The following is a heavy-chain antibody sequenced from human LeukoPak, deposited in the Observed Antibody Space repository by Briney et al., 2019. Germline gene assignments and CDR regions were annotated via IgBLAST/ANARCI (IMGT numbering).Heavy chain of an antibody. CDR1: GGTFSSYA. Sequence: SVKVSCKASGGTFSSYAISWVRQAPGQGLEWMGGIIPIFGTANYAQKFQGRVTITADESTSTAYMELSSLRSEDTAVYYCARGPIAVAGFDYWGQGTLVTVSS. D-gene: IGHD6-19*01. J-gene: IGHJ4*02. CDR2: IIPIFGTA. CDR3: ARGPIAVAGFDY. V-gene: IGHV1-69*01.